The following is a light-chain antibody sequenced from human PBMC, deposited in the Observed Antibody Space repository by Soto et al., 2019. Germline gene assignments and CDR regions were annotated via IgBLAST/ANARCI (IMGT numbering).Light chain of an antibody. CDR1: QSGRSNF. CDR2: GAS. CDR3: QQYGSALQT. J-gene: IGKJ1*01. V-gene: IGKV3-20*01. Sequence: EIVLTQSPGTLSWSPGERATLSCRASQSGRSNFLAWYQQRPGQAPRLLIYGASSRATDIPDRFSGSGSGTDFTLIISRLEPEDCAVYYWQQYGSALQTFGQGTKVEI.